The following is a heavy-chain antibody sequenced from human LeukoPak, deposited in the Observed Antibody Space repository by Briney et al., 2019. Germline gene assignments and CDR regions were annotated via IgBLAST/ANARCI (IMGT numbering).Heavy chain of an antibody. V-gene: IGHV4-4*07. CDR2: IYTSEST. D-gene: IGHD2-15*01. CDR3: ARGYCSGGSCYSSPGY. Sequence: SSETLSLTCTVTGGSISNFYWSWIRQPAGKGLEWIGRIYTSESTIYNPSLKSRVTMSVDTSKNQFSLKLSSVTAADTAVYYCARGYCSGGSCYSSPGYWGQGTLVTVSS. CDR1: GGSISNFY. J-gene: IGHJ4*02.